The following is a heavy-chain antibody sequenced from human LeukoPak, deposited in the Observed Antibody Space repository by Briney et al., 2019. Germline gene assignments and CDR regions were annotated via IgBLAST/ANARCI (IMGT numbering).Heavy chain of an antibody. Sequence: PSETLSLTCTVSGGSISSYYWSWILQPAGKGLEWIVRIYTSGSTNYNPSLKSRVTMSVDTSKNQFSLKRSSVTAADTAVYYCARASGSYGPDAFDIWGQGTMVTVSS. D-gene: IGHD1-26*01. CDR2: IYTSGST. V-gene: IGHV4-4*07. CDR1: GGSISSYY. J-gene: IGHJ3*02. CDR3: ARASGSYGPDAFDI.